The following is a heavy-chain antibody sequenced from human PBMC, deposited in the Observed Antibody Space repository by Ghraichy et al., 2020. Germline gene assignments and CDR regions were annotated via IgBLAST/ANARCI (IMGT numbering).Heavy chain of an antibody. D-gene: IGHD2-2*01. CDR3: ARGLQGYCNYTNCPFDQ. V-gene: IGHV3-13*01. CDR2: IGTLGDT. CDR1: GFTFSGYD. J-gene: IGHJ4*02. Sequence: GGSLRLSCVVSGFTFSGYDMHWVRQATGKVLEWVSSIGTLGDTYYPGSVEGRFTISRENAKSSLYLQMNSLRAGDTAVYYCARGLQGYCNYTNCPFDQWGQGTLVTVSS.